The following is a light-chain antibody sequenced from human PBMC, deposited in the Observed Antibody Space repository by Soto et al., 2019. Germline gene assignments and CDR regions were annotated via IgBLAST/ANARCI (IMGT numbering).Light chain of an antibody. J-gene: IGKJ5*01. CDR2: DVS. CDR1: QSARSS. V-gene: IGKV3-15*01. Sequence: EVVMTQSPATLSVSPGERATLSCRASQSARSSLGWYQQKPGQPPRLLIHDVSIRATGIPARFNGSGSGTEFTLTISSLQSEDFAVYYCQQYNNWPPTFGQGTRPEI. CDR3: QQYNNWPPT.